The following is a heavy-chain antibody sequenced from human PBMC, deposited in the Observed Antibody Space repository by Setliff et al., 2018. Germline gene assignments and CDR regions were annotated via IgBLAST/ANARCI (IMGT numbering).Heavy chain of an antibody. Sequence: PGGSLRLSCAASGFSVSSNYMSWVRQAPGKGLEWVSAIYSGDSGGSTYYADSVKGRFTISRDNSMSTLYLQMHGLRAEDTAVYYCARYCSSGSCYYDAFDVWGQGTMVTVSS. CDR3: ARYCSSGSCYYDAFDV. CDR2: IYSGDSGGST. V-gene: IGHV3-53*01. D-gene: IGHD2-15*01. J-gene: IGHJ3*01. CDR1: GFSVSSNY.